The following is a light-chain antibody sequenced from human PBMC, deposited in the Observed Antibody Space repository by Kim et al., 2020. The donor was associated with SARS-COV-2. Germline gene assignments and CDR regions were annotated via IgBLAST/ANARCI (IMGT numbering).Light chain of an antibody. J-gene: IGLJ3*02. CDR3: QAWDSRTVV. V-gene: IGLV3-1*01. CDR2: EDT. Sequence: SYELTQPPSVSVSPGQTASITCSGDILGDKYASWYQQKPGQSPLLVIYEDTNRPSGVPERVSGSKSGNTATLTISGTQGMDEAAYYCQAWDSRTVVFGGGTQLTV. CDR1: ILGDKY.